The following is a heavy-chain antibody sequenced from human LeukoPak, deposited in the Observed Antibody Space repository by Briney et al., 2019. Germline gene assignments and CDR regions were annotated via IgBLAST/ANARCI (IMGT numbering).Heavy chain of an antibody. J-gene: IGHJ4*02. CDR2: ISSDGSDK. CDR1: EFTFRIYA. V-gene: IGHV3-30*04. CDR3: ARDFSSAADYYFDY. Sequence: GGSLRLSCAASEFTFRIYAMHWVRQAPGRGLEWLAVISSDGSDKYYADSVKGRFTISRDNSKNTLYLQMNSLRADDTAMFYCARDFSSAADYYFDYWGQGTLVTVSS. D-gene: IGHD6-13*01.